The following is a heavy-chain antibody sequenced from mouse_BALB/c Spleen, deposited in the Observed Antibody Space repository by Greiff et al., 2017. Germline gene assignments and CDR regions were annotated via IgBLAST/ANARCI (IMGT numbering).Heavy chain of an antibody. CDR1: GFTFSSYG. CDR2: ISSGGSYT. J-gene: IGHJ4*01. CDR3: ARHKDYYGSSYAGYAMDY. D-gene: IGHD1-1*01. Sequence: EVQRVESGGDLVKPGGSLKLSCAASGFTFSSYGMSWVRQTPDKRLEWVATISSGGSYTYYPDSVKGRFTISRDNAKNTLYLQMSSLKSEDTAMYYCARHKDYYGSSYAGYAMDYWGQGTSVTVSS. V-gene: IGHV5-6*01.